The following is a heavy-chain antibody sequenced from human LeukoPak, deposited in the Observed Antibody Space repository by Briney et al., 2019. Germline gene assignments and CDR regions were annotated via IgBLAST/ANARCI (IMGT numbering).Heavy chain of an antibody. CDR1: AFTFSSYW. Sequence: GGSLRLSCAGSAFTFSSYWMSWVRQAPGKGLEWVANIKQDGSEKYYVDSVKGRFTISRDNAKNSLYLQMNSLRAEDTAVYYCAREAGIVHFDYWGQGTLVTVSS. CDR3: AREAGIVHFDY. CDR2: IKQDGSEK. J-gene: IGHJ4*02. D-gene: IGHD6-6*01. V-gene: IGHV3-7*03.